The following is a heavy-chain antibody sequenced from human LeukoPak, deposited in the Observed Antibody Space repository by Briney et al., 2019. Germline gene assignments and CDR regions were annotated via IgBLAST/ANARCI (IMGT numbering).Heavy chain of an antibody. CDR1: GGSISSYY. CDR2: IYYSGST. Sequence: SETLSLTCTVSGGSISSYYWSWIRQPPGKGLEWIGYIYYSGSTNYNPSLKSRVTISVDTSKNQFSLKLSSLRSEDTAVYYCARRTSRVTTGDYWGQGTLVTVSS. J-gene: IGHJ4*02. CDR3: ARRTSRVTTGDY. V-gene: IGHV4-59*01. D-gene: IGHD4-17*01.